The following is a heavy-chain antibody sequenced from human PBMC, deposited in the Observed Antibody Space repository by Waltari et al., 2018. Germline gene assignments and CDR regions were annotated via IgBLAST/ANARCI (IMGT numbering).Heavy chain of an antibody. V-gene: IGHV3-23*04. J-gene: IGHJ4*02. CDR1: GFTFSSYA. CDR3: ATRGTYYKFDY. Sequence: EVQLVESGGDLVQPGGSLRLSCAASGFTFSSYAMSWVRQAPGKGWEWVSAISGTGGSTYYADSVKGRFTISRDNSKNTLYLQMNSLRAEDAAVYYCATRGTYYKFDYWGQGSLVTVSS. CDR2: ISGTGGST. D-gene: IGHD1-26*01.